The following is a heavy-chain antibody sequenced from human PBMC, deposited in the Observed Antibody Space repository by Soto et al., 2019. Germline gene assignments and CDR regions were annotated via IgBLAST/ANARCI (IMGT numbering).Heavy chain of an antibody. CDR2: ISYDGSNK. V-gene: IGHV3-30*18. CDR3: AKDQRRRPPYHYYGMDV. CDR1: GFTFSSYG. Sequence: GGSLRLSCAASGFTFSSYGMHWVRQAPGKGLEWVAVISYDGSNKYYADSVKGRFTISRDNSKNTLYLQMNSLRAEDTAVYYCAKDQRRRPPYHYYGMDVWGQGTTVTVSS. J-gene: IGHJ6*02.